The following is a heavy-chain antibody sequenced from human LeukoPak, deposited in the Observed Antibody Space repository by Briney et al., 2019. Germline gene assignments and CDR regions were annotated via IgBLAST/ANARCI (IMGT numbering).Heavy chain of an antibody. CDR3: ATIRLGELSLDY. D-gene: IGHD3-16*02. V-gene: IGHV3-23*01. CDR1: GFTFSSYA. J-gene: IGHJ4*02. CDR2: ISGSGGST. Sequence: GGSLRLSCAASGFTFSSYAMSWVRQAPGKGLEWVSAISGSGGSTYYADSVKGRFTISRDNSKNTLFLQVNSLRAGDTAVYYCATIRLGELSLDYWGQGTLVTVSS.